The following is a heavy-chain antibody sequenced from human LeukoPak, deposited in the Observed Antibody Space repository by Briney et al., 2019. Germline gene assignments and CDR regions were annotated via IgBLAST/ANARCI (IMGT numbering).Heavy chain of an antibody. J-gene: IGHJ4*02. Sequence: PGGSLGLSCATSGFTFSSYSMHWVRQAPGKGLQWVSHIRSDGSTSYCADSVRGRFTIPRDNSKNTVYLQMNSLRPEDTAVYYCVKDRGAYDLDSWGQGTLVTVSS. D-gene: IGHD4-17*01. CDR3: VKDRGAYDLDS. CDR1: GFTFSSYS. CDR2: IRSDGSTS. V-gene: IGHV3-30*02.